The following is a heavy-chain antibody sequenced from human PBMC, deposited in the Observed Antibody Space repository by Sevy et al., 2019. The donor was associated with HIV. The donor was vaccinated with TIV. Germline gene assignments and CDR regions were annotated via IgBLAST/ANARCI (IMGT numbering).Heavy chain of an antibody. Sequence: GGSLXLSCAAXXXXFSIYGMXWXRXAXXXXLEXXXXXRXXGSTKYYAXSVKGRFTISRENSKNTLYLQMNSLRAEDTAVYYCAKDLTGRYXXXSGXXXXXGXGTLVTVSS. CDR3: AKDLTGRYXXXSGXXXX. D-gene: IGHD6-6*01. CDR2: XRXXGSTK. CDR1: XXXFSIYG. V-gene: IGHV3-30*02. J-gene: IGHJ4*02.